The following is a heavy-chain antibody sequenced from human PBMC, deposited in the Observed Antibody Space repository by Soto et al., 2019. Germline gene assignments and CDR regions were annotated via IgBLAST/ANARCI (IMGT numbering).Heavy chain of an antibody. CDR1: GGSINSNRW. D-gene: IGHD3-9*01. V-gene: IGHV4-4*02. CDR2: VHDGGTT. CDR3: AGQWAAGYGAFDP. J-gene: IGHJ5*02. Sequence: QVKLQESGPGLVKPSGTLSLTCAVSGGSINSNRWWTWVRQAPGKGLEWIGEVHDGGTTNCNLSLTSPVTVSIDVSKNQFSLDMKSVSAADTAVYYGAGQWAAGYGAFDPWGQGILVTVSS.